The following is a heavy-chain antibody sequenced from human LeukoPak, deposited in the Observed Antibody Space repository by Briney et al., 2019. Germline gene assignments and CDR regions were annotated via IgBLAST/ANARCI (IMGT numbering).Heavy chain of an antibody. D-gene: IGHD3-10*01. J-gene: IGHJ4*02. CDR2: INWYGGST. Sequence: RAGGSLRLSCAASGFTFDDYGMSWVRRAPGRGLEWVSSINWYGGSTGYADSVKGRFTISRDNAKNSLYLQMNSLRAEDTALYYCARDRVGGSGSSTFFDYWGQGTLVTVSS. CDR3: ARDRVGGSGSSTFFDY. CDR1: GFTFDDYG. V-gene: IGHV3-20*04.